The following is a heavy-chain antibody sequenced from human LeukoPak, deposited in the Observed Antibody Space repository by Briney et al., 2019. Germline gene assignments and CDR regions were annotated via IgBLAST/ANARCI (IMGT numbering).Heavy chain of an antibody. CDR2: MNPNSGNT. Sequence: ASVKVSCKASGYTLTSYDINWVRQATGQGLEWMGWMNPNSGNTGYAQKFQGRVTMTRNTSISTAYMELSSLRSEDTAVYYCARSRRGGSKYCFDYWGQGTLVTVSS. CDR3: ARSRRGGSKYCFDY. CDR1: GYTLTSYD. J-gene: IGHJ4*02. D-gene: IGHD1-26*01. V-gene: IGHV1-8*01.